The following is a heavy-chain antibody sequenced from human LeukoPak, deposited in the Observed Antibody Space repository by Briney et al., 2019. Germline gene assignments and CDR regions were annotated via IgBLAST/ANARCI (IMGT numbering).Heavy chain of an antibody. Sequence: SVKVSCKASGGTFSSYAISWVRQAPGQGLEWMGRIIPILGIANYAQKFQGRVTITADKSTSTAYMELSSLRSEDTAVYYCARDSSTDAFDIWGQGTMVTVSS. D-gene: IGHD6-13*01. CDR3: ARDSSTDAFDI. J-gene: IGHJ3*02. V-gene: IGHV1-69*04. CDR1: GGTFSSYA. CDR2: IIPILGIA.